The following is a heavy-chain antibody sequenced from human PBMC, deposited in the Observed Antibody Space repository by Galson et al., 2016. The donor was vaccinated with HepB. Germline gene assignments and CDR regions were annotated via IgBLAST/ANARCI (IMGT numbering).Heavy chain of an antibody. D-gene: IGHD3-10*01. CDR1: GYTFNNYG. J-gene: IGHJ3*01. Sequence: SCKASGYTFNNYGIGWVRQAPGQGLEWMGWISGNSANSNSAQKFQGRVIMTTDTSTSTADMELRSLRSDDTAVYYCARDPILLWFGEDDAFDVWGQGTEVTVSS. CDR2: ISGNSANS. V-gene: IGHV1-18*01. CDR3: ARDPILLWFGEDDAFDV.